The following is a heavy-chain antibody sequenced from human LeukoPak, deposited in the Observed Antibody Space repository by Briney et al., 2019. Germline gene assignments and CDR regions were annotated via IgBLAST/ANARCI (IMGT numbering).Heavy chain of an antibody. Sequence: GGSLRLSCEASGFTFSNHWMHWVRHAPGKGLVWVSVISKDGSTSIYADSVRGRLTISRDNAKNTLYLQMNSLRVEDTSVYYCARDYYMGIVDQWGQGTRVTVSS. CDR1: GFTFSNHW. D-gene: IGHD3-22*01. J-gene: IGHJ5*02. CDR3: ARDYYMGIVDQ. CDR2: ISKDGSTS. V-gene: IGHV3-74*01.